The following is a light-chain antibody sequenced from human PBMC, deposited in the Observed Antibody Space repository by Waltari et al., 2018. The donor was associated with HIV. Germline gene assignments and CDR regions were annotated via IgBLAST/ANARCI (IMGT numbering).Light chain of an antibody. Sequence: QSVLTQPPSVSAAPGQKVTISCSGSSSNIGHNYVSWYQHLPGTAPKLLIYDNDKRPSGIPDRFSGSKSDTSATLGITGLQTGDEADYYCGTWDSSLSAWVFGGGTKLTVL. J-gene: IGLJ3*02. CDR3: GTWDSSLSAWV. CDR2: DND. V-gene: IGLV1-51*01. CDR1: SSNIGHNY.